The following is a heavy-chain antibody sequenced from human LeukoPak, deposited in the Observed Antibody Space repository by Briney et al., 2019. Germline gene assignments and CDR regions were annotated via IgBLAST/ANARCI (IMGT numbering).Heavy chain of an antibody. J-gene: IGHJ4*02. Sequence: GGSLRLSCAASGFTFSTAWMSWVRQAPGKGLEWVGRIKSKTHGGTTDYAAPVKGRFTISRDDSKNTLYLQMNSLKAEDTAVYYCTTGERPGYWGKGTLVTVSS. D-gene: IGHD3-16*01. CDR3: TTGERPGY. CDR1: GFTFSTAW. V-gene: IGHV3-15*01. CDR2: IKSKTHGGTT.